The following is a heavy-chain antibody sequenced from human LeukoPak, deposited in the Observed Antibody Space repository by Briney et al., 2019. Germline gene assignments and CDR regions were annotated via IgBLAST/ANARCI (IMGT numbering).Heavy chain of an antibody. V-gene: IGHV5-51*01. D-gene: IGHD3-10*01. CDR1: GYSFTSYW. J-gene: IGHJ3*02. CDR3: ARRGRPYYYGSGSYHRGDAFDI. Sequence: GESLKISCKGSGYSFTSYWIGWVRQMPGKGLEWMGIIYPGDSDTRYSPSFQGQVTISADKSISTAYLQWSSLKASDTAMYYCARRGRPYYYGSGSYHRGDAFDIWGQGTMATVSS. CDR2: IYPGDSDT.